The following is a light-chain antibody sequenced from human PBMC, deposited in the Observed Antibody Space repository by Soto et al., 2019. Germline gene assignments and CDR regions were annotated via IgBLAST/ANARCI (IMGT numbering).Light chain of an antibody. V-gene: IGKV3D-20*02. CDR3: QQRSNWLT. CDR1: QSVSSSY. CDR2: GAS. Sequence: EIVLTQSPGTLSLSPGERATLSCRASQSVSSSYLAWYQQGPGQAPRLLIYGASTRATGIPDRFSGSGSGTDFTLTISRLEPEDLAVYYCQQRSNWLTFGGGTKVEIK. J-gene: IGKJ4*01.